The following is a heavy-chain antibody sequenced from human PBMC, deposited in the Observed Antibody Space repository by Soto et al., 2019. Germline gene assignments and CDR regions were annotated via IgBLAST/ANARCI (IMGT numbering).Heavy chain of an antibody. CDR1: GGSISSYY. J-gene: IGHJ6*02. D-gene: IGHD6-13*01. V-gene: IGHV4-59*01. CDR3: ARDKGIAAAGPLGMDV. Sequence: SETLSLTCTVSGGSISSYYWSWIRQPPGKGLEWIGYIYYSGSTNYNPSLKSRVTISVDTSKNQFSLKLSSVTAADTAVYYCARDKGIAAAGPLGMDVWGQGTTVTVS. CDR2: IYYSGST.